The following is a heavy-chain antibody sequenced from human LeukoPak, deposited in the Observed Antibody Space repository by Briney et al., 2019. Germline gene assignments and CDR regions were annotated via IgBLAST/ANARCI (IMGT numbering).Heavy chain of an antibody. V-gene: IGHV4-59*01. CDR3: ARALRQQLVTGWFNP. CDR1: GDSISSYY. CDR2: IYHSGST. J-gene: IGHJ5*02. Sequence: SETLSLTCTVSGDSISSYYWSWIRQPPGGGLEWVGYIYHSGSTNYNPSLKSRVTISVDTSKNQFSLKLISVTAADTAVYYCARALRQQLVTGWFNPWGQGTLVTVSS. D-gene: IGHD6-13*01.